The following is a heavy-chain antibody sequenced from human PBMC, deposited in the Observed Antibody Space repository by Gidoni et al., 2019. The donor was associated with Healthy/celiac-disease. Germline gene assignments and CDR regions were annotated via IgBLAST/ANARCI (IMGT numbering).Heavy chain of an antibody. J-gene: IGHJ3*02. CDR3: ARDFRGATVTTYAFDI. CDR1: GFTFSSYS. V-gene: IGHV3-21*01. D-gene: IGHD4-17*01. CDR2: ISSSSSYI. Sequence: EVQLVESGGGLVKPGGSLRLSCAASGFTFSSYSMNWVRQAPGKGLEWVSSISSSSSYIYYADSVKGRFTISRDNAKNSLYLQMNSLRAEDTAVYYCARDFRGATVTTYAFDIWGQGTMVTVSS.